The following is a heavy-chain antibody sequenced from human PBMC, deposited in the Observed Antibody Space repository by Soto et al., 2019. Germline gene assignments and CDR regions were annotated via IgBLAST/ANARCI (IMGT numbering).Heavy chain of an antibody. Sequence: QVQLQQWGAGLLKPSETLSLTCAVYGGSFSGYYWSWIRQPPGKGLEWIGEINHSGSTNYNPSLKSRVTLSVETSKNQFSLKLSSVTAADTAVYYCARGGSIVATIVVLDYFDYWGQGTLVTVSS. CDR3: ARGGSIVATIVVLDYFDY. CDR2: INHSGST. J-gene: IGHJ4*02. V-gene: IGHV4-34*01. CDR1: GGSFSGYY. D-gene: IGHD5-12*01.